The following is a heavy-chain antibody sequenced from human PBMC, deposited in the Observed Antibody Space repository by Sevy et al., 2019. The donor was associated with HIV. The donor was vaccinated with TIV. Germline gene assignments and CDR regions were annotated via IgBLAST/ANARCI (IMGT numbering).Heavy chain of an antibody. V-gene: IGHV1-69*01. CDR2: IIPIFGKA. CDR3: ARVWSSSWYDAFDI. Sequence: VKVSCKASGGTFSSYAISWVRQAPGQGLEWMGGIIPIFGKANYAQKFQGRVTITADESTSTAYMELSSLRSEDTAVYYCARVWSSSWYDAFDIWVQGTMVTVSS. J-gene: IGHJ3*02. CDR1: GGTFSSYA. D-gene: IGHD6-13*01.